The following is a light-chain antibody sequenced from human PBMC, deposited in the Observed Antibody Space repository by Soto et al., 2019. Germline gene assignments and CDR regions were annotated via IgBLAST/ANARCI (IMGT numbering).Light chain of an antibody. CDR3: SSYAGSNNRGV. Sequence: QSALTQPPSASGSPGQSVTISCTGTSTDVGGYNYISWYQHHPGKGPKLIIYEVSERPSGVPDRFSGSKSGNTASLTVSGLQAEVEADYYCSSYAGSNNRGVFGSGTKLTVL. J-gene: IGLJ1*01. V-gene: IGLV2-8*01. CDR1: STDVGGYNY. CDR2: EVS.